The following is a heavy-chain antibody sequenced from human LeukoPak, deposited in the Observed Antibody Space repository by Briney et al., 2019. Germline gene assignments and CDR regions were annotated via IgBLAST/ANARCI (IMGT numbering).Heavy chain of an antibody. CDR1: GFTLRNYA. CDR3: AKDRQPTVVTPLDY. J-gene: IGHJ4*02. V-gene: IGHV3-9*01. Sequence: GGSLRLSCAASGFTLRNYAMSWVRQAPGKGLEWVSGISWNSGSIGYADSVKGRFTISRDNAKNSLYLQMNSLRAEDTALYYCAKDRQPTVVTPLDYWGQGTLVTVSS. CDR2: ISWNSGSI. D-gene: IGHD4-23*01.